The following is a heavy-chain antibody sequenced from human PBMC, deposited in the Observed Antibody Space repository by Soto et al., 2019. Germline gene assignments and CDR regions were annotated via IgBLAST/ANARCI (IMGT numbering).Heavy chain of an antibody. J-gene: IGHJ5*02. D-gene: IGHD4-4*01. V-gene: IGHV4-39*01. Sequence: PSETLSLTCTVSGGSISSSSYYWGWIRQPPGKGLEWIGSIYYSGSIYYSPSLKSRVTISVDTSKNQFSLKLSSVNAADTAVYYFARLSVTRFDTWGQGTLVTVSS. CDR3: ARLSVTRFDT. CDR1: GGSISSSSYY. CDR2: IYYSGSI.